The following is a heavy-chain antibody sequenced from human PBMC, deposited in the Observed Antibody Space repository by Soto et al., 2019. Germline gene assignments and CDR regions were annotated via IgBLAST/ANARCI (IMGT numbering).Heavy chain of an antibody. Sequence: ASVKVSCKASGDTFTSYEINWVRQATGQGPEWMGWMNPNSGNTGYAQKFQGRVTMTRNTSISTGYMELSSLRSEDTAVYYCARGSVGFGESNYGMDVWGQGTTVTVSS. V-gene: IGHV1-8*01. CDR2: MNPNSGNT. J-gene: IGHJ6*02. CDR3: ARGSVGFGESNYGMDV. D-gene: IGHD3-10*01. CDR1: GDTFTSYE.